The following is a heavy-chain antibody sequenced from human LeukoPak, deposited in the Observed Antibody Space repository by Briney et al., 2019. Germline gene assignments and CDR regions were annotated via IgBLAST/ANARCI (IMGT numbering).Heavy chain of an antibody. CDR1: GGSFSGYY. Sequence: PSETLSLTCAVYGGSFSGYYWSWIRQPPGKGLEWIGEINHSGSTNYNPSLKSRVTISVDTPKNQFSLKLSSVTAADTAVYYCATPDSSGYYYLYWGQGTLVTVSP. CDR2: INHSGST. CDR3: ATPDSSGYYYLY. J-gene: IGHJ4*02. D-gene: IGHD3-22*01. V-gene: IGHV4-34*01.